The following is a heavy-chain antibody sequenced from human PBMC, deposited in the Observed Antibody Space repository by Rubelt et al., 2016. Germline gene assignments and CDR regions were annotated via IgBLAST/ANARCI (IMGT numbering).Heavy chain of an antibody. CDR1: GYTLTELS. D-gene: IGHD7-27*01. Sequence: QVQLVQSGAEVKKPGASVKVSCKVSGYTLTELSMHWVRQAPGKGLEWMGGFDPEDGETIYAQKFQGRVTMTEDTSTSTAYMELRSLRSDDTAVYYCARYLGIEGDFDYWGQGTLVTVSS. CDR2: FDPEDGET. J-gene: IGHJ4*02. V-gene: IGHV1-24*01. CDR3: ARYLGIEGDFDY.